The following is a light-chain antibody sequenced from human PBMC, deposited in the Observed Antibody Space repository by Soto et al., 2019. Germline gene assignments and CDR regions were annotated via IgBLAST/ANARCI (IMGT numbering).Light chain of an antibody. CDR2: GPS. J-gene: IGKJ5*01. CDR1: QSVSSSY. CDR3: QQYGSSPPIT. Sequence: EIVLTQSPGTLSLSPGEGATLSCRPSQSVSSSYLAWYQQKPGQAPRLLIYGPSNRATGIPDRFSGSWSGTDFTLTISRLEPEDFAVYYCQQYGSSPPITFGQGTRLEIK. V-gene: IGKV3-20*01.